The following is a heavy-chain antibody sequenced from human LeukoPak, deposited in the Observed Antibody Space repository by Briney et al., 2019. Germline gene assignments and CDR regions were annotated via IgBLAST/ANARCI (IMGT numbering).Heavy chain of an antibody. CDR3: ARVSQQLVPYNWFDP. V-gene: IGHV1-2*02. D-gene: IGHD6-13*01. CDR1: GSTFTDYY. J-gene: IGHJ5*02. CDR2: INPNSGGT. Sequence: ASVKVSCKASGSTFTDYYMHWVRQAPGQGLEWMGWINPNSGGTNYAQKFQGRVTMTRDTSISTAYMELSRLRSDDTAVYYCARVSQQLVPYNWFDPWGQGTLVTVSS.